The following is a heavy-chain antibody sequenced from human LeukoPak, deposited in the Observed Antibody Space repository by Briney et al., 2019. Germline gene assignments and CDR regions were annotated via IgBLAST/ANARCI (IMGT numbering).Heavy chain of an antibody. CDR1: GFTFSSYE. V-gene: IGHV3-48*01. J-gene: IGHJ4*02. CDR3: ARGQPRYSGYDSQFDY. Sequence: GGSLRLSCAASGFTFSSYEMNWVRQAPGKGLEWVSYISSSSSTIYYADSVKGRFTISRDNAKNSLYLQMNSLRAEDTAVYYCARGQPRYSGYDSQFDYWGQGTLLTVSS. D-gene: IGHD5-12*01. CDR2: ISSSSSTI.